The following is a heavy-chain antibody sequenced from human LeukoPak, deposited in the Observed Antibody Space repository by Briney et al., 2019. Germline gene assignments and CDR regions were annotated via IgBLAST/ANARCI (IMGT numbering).Heavy chain of an antibody. CDR1: GGSISSYY. CDR2: IYYSGST. D-gene: IGHD2-15*01. J-gene: IGHJ3*02. V-gene: IGHV4-59*01. Sequence: PSETLSLTCTVSGGSISSYYWSWIRQPPGKGLEWIGYIYYSGSTNYNPSLKSRVTISVDTSKNQFSLKLSSVTAADTAVYYCASFSRGYCSGGSCYSGAFDIWGQGTMVTVSS. CDR3: ASFSRGYCSGGSCYSGAFDI.